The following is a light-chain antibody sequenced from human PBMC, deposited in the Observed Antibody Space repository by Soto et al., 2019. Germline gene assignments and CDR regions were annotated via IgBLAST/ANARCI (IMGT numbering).Light chain of an antibody. CDR3: AAWDGSLNVVL. V-gene: IGLV1-44*01. CDR1: SSNIGTNT. Sequence: QSALTQPPSASGTPGQRVTISCSGSSSNIGTNTVNWYQQLPGSAPQLLLYNTNQRPSGVPGRFSGSKSGTSASLAISGLQSEDEADYYCAAWDGSLNVVLFGGGTQPDRP. J-gene: IGLJ2*01. CDR2: NTN.